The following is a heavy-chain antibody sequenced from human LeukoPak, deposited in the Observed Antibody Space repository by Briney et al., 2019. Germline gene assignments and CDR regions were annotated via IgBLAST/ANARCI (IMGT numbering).Heavy chain of an antibody. CDR2: VNPNSGGT. Sequence: GSSVKVSCKASGGTFSSYAISWVRQAPGQGLEWMGWVNPNSGGTNYAQSFQGRVTMTWDTSISTVHLELSRLTSDDTAVYYCARSSVDWYFDLWGRGTLLSVSS. CDR3: ARSSVDWYFDL. CDR1: GGTFSSYA. J-gene: IGHJ2*01. D-gene: IGHD2-21*01. V-gene: IGHV1-2*02.